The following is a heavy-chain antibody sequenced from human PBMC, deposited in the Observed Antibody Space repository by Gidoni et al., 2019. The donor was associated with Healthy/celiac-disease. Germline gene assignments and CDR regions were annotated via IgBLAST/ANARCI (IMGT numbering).Heavy chain of an antibody. CDR2: ISWNSGSI. D-gene: IGHD1-7*01. CDR1: GFTFVDYA. Sequence: EVQLVEAGGGLVQPGRSLRLSCAASGFTFVDYAMHWVRQAPGKGLEWVSGISWNSGSIGYADSVKGRFTISRDNAKNSLYLQMNSLRAEDTALYYCAKDGSITGTTLCYYGMDVWGQGTTVTVSS. V-gene: IGHV3-9*01. CDR3: AKDGSITGTTLCYYGMDV. J-gene: IGHJ6*02.